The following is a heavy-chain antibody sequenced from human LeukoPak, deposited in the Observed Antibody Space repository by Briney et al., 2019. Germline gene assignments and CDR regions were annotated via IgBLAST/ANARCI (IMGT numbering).Heavy chain of an antibody. CDR2: IIPIFGTA. CDR3: ARGGDSSSWYTGGNWFDP. Sequence: ASVKVSCKASGGTFSSSAISWVRQAPGQGLEWMGGIIPIFGTANYAQKFQGRVTITTDESTSTAYMELSSLRSEDTAVYYCARGGDSSSWYTGGNWFDPWGQGTLVTVSS. D-gene: IGHD6-13*01. CDR1: GGTFSSSA. J-gene: IGHJ5*02. V-gene: IGHV1-69*05.